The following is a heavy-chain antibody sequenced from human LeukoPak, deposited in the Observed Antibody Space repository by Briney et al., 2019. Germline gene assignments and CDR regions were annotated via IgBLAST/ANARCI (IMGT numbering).Heavy chain of an antibody. CDR2: IYYSGST. D-gene: IGHD6-6*01. CDR1: GGSISSGGYY. Sequence: SQTLSLTCAVSGGSISSGGYYWSWIRQHPGKGLEWIGYIYYSGSTYYNPSLQSRVTISVDTSKNQFSLNLNSVTAADTAVYYCARGGAARLHFQNWGQGTLVTVSS. V-gene: IGHV4-31*11. J-gene: IGHJ1*01. CDR3: ARGGAARLHFQN.